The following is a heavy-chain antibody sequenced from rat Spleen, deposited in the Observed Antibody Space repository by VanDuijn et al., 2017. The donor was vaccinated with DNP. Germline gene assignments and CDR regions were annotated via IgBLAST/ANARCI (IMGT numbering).Heavy chain of an antibody. Sequence: EVQLQESGPGLAKPSQSLSLTCSVTGYSITSDYWGWIRKCPGNKLEWIGLISYRGGTSYNPSLKSRISITRDTSKNQFFLQLNSVTTEDTATYYCSGRGSSDNWFVYWGQGTLVTVSS. CDR1: GYSITSDY. V-gene: IGHV3-1*01. J-gene: IGHJ3*01. CDR2: ISYRGGT. D-gene: IGHD4-4*01. CDR3: SGRGSSDNWFVY.